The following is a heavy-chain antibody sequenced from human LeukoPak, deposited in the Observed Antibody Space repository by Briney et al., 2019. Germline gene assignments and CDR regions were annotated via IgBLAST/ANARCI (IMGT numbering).Heavy chain of an antibody. CDR3: ARRPGRGLNRRNPRLGERHNRFDP. Sequence: SETLSLTCAVYGGSFSDYYWTWIRQSPGKGLEWLGEITHSGTTYYSPSLKSRVFISVDTSKMQFSLKVRSVTAADMAVYYCARRPGRGLNRRNPRLGERHNRFDPWGQGTLVTVSS. D-gene: IGHD3-10*01. CDR1: GGSFSDYY. V-gene: IGHV4-34*01. CDR2: ITHSGTT. J-gene: IGHJ5*02.